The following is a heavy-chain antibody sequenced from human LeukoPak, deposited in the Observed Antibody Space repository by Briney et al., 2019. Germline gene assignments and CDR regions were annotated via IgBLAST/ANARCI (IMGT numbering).Heavy chain of an antibody. J-gene: IGHJ1*01. V-gene: IGHV3-23*01. CDR1: GFIFSSYV. CDR2: ISASGDRT. Sequence: TGGSLRLPCAASGFIFSSYVVSWVRQAPGKGLEWVSGISASGDRTYYADSVKGRFTISRDNSKNTLYLQMNSLRAEDTAIYYCAKDLPKITIFGALQHWGQGTLVTVSS. D-gene: IGHD3-3*01. CDR3: AKDLPKITIFGALQH.